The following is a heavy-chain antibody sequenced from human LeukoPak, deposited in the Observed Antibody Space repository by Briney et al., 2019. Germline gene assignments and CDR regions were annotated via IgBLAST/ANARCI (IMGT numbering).Heavy chain of an antibody. J-gene: IGHJ3*02. D-gene: IGHD6-13*01. V-gene: IGHV4-31*03. Sequence: SETLSLTCTVSGGSISSGGYYWSWIRQHPGKGLEWIGYIYYSGSTYYNPSLKSRVTISVDTSKNQFSLKLSSVTAADTAVYYCARESIAAAGRAFDIWGQGTMVTVPS. CDR1: GGSISSGGYY. CDR3: ARESIAAAGRAFDI. CDR2: IYYSGST.